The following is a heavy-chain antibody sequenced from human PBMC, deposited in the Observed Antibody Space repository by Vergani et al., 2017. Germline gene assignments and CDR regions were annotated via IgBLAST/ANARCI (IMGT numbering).Heavy chain of an antibody. CDR2: ISSSSSYI. CDR3: ASDILTGYFHYYYYYGMDV. CDR1: GFTFSSYS. D-gene: IGHD3-9*01. Sequence: EVQLVESGGGLVKPGGSLRLSCAASGFTFSSYSMNWVRQAPGKGLEWVSSISSSSSYIYYADSVKGRFTISRDNAKNSLYLQMNSLRAEDTAVYYCASDILTGYFHYYYYYGMDVWGQGTTVTVSS. V-gene: IGHV3-21*01. J-gene: IGHJ6*02.